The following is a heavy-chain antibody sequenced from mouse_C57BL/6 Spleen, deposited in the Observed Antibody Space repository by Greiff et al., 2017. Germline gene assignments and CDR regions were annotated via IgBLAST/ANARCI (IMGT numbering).Heavy chain of an antibody. CDR2: IYPGDGDT. V-gene: IGHV1-82*01. D-gene: IGHD2-4*01. CDR1: GYAFSSSW. Sequence: VQRVESGPELVKPGASVKISCKASGYAFSSSWMNWVKQRPGKGLEWIGRIYPGDGDTNYNGKFKGKATLTADKSSSTAYMQLSSLTSEDSAVYFCARCDDYDGKGAMDYWGQGTSVTVSS. CDR3: ARCDDYDGKGAMDY. J-gene: IGHJ4*01.